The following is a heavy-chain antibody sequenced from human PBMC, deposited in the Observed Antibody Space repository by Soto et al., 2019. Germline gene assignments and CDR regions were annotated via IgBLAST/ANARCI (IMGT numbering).Heavy chain of an antibody. CDR2: IYWDGTK. CDR1: GFSLTTRGVG. V-gene: IGHV2-5*02. CDR3: AHKGSGDYVLYF. Sequence: GRTLVNPTQTLTLTCTLSGFSLTTRGVGVAWIRQPPGKALEWLAVIYWDGTKHYSPSMERRLTITQDTSESEVVLTMTNMDPVDAATYYCAHKGSGDYVLYFWGQ. J-gene: IGHJ4*02. D-gene: IGHD4-17*01.